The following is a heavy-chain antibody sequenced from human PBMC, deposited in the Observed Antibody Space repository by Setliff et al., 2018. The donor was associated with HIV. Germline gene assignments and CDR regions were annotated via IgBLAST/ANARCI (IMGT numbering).Heavy chain of an antibody. CDR3: TRGSSGSYYSAFDI. Sequence: GGSLRLSCAASGFTFSYAWMHWFRQAPGKGLEWVGFIRSKAYGGTTEYAASVKGRFTISRDDSKSIAYLQMNSLKTEDTAVYYCTRGSSGSYYSAFDIWGQGTMVTVSS. D-gene: IGHD1-26*01. CDR2: IRSKAYGGTT. J-gene: IGHJ3*02. CDR1: GFTFSYAW. V-gene: IGHV3-49*03.